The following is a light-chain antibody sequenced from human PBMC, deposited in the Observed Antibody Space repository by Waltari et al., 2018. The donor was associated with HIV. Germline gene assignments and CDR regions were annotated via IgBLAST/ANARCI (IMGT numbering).Light chain of an antibody. CDR2: GAS. CDR3: QQYDKWPPT. J-gene: IGKJ5*01. V-gene: IGKV3-15*01. CDR1: QSVGSK. Sequence: EIAMTQSPASLSVSPGERATLSCRASQSVGSKLAWYQQKPGQAPRLLTYGASNRATDGPVRFSGSGSGTEFNLIISSLQSEDFAVYYCQQYDKWPPTFGQGTRLEIK.